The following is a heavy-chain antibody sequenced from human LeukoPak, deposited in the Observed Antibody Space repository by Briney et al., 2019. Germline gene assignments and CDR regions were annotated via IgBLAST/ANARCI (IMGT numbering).Heavy chain of an antibody. D-gene: IGHD2-2*01. CDR1: GYSFPNYW. J-gene: IGHJ6*02. V-gene: IGHV5-51*01. CDR3: ARLGYCSSASCYYGMDV. Sequence: GESLKISCKGSGYSFPNYWIGWVRQMPGKGLEWLGILYPGDSDTRYSPSFQGQVTISADKSISTAYLQWSSLKASDTAICYCARLGYCSSASCYYGMDVWGQGTTVTVSS. CDR2: LYPGDSDT.